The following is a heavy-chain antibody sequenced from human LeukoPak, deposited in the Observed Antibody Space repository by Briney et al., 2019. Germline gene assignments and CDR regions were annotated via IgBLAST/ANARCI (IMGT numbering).Heavy chain of an antibody. CDR1: GYTFTSYY. CDR2: INPNSGGT. D-gene: IGHD3-10*01. J-gene: IGHJ4*02. V-gene: IGHV1-2*04. Sequence: ASVKVSCKASGYTFTSYYMHWVRQAPGQGLEWMGWINPNSGGTNYAQKFQGWVTMTRDTSISTAYMELSRLRSDDTAVYYCARGPWFGELGFDYWGQGTLVTVSS. CDR3: ARGPWFGELGFDY.